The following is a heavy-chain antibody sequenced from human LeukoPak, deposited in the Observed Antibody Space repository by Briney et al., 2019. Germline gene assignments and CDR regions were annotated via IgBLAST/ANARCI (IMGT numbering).Heavy chain of an antibody. CDR1: GFTFSSYA. Sequence: PGGSLRLSCAASGFTFSSYAMSWVRQAPGKGLEWVSAISGSGGSTYYADSVKGRFTISRDNSKNTLYLQMNSLRAEDTAVYYXXKGRWLQLPSIFDYWGQGTLVTVSS. V-gene: IGHV3-23*01. CDR3: XKGRWLQLPSIFDY. J-gene: IGHJ4*02. D-gene: IGHD5-12*01. CDR2: ISGSGGST.